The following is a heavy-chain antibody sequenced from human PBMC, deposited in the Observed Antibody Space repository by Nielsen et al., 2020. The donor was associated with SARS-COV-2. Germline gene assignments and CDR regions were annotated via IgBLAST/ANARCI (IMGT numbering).Heavy chain of an antibody. V-gene: IGHV3-21*04. CDR1: GFTFSSYS. CDR2: ISSSSSYI. J-gene: IGHJ4*02. CDR3: ASQYYDFWSGYGGFDY. D-gene: IGHD3-3*01. Sequence: GESLKISCAASGFTFSSYSMNWVRQAPGKGLEWVSSISSSSSYIYYADSVKGRFTISRDNAKNSLYLQMNSLRAEDTAVYYCASQYYDFWSGYGGFDYWGQGTLVTVSS.